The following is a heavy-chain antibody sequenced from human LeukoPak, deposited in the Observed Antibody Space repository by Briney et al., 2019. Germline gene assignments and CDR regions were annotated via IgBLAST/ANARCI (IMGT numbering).Heavy chain of an antibody. CDR1: GFTLSNYW. V-gene: IGHV3-7*05. CDR2: IKQDESEK. Sequence: PGGSLRLTCTASGFTLSNYWMSWVRQTPEKGLEWVANIKQDESEKEYVGSVKGRFTISRDNAKSSLYLQMSGLRADDTAVYYCARDPYNSTGSYGMDIWGQGTTVIVSS. CDR3: ARDPYNSTGSYGMDI. J-gene: IGHJ6*02. D-gene: IGHD6-13*01.